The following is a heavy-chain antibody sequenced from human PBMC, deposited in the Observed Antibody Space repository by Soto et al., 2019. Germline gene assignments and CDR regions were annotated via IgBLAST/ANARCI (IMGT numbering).Heavy chain of an antibody. CDR1: GFSFGTYT. Sequence: GGSLRLSCAVSGFSFGTYTVNWVRQAPGMGLEWVSSISSSSSYIYYADSVKGRFTISRDNAKNSLYLQMNSLRAEDTAVYYCARDSSGTTYFSVWGQGTTVTVSS. D-gene: IGHD1-7*01. V-gene: IGHV3-21*01. CDR3: ARDSSGTTYFSV. CDR2: ISSSSSYI. J-gene: IGHJ6*02.